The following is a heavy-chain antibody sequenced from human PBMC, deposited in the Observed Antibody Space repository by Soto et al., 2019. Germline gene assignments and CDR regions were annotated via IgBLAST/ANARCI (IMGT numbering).Heavy chain of an antibody. D-gene: IGHD2-2*02. J-gene: IGHJ6*02. CDR1: GYTFTSYG. V-gene: IGHV1-18*01. Sequence: QVPLVQSGAEVKKPGASVKVSCNSSGYTFTSYGISWMRLAPGQGLECMGWISVYNGNTNYAQNFQGRVTMTTDTSTSTAYMELRSLRSDDTAVYYCARAHQIIVPAAVPYHYVFDVWGQGTTVTVSS. CDR2: ISVYNGNT. CDR3: ARAHQIIVPAAVPYHYVFDV.